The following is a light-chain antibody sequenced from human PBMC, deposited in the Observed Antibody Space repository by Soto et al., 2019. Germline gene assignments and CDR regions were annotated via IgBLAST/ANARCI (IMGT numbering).Light chain of an antibody. J-gene: IGKJ1*01. CDR1: QSVSRT. Sequence: EIVMTQSPPTLSVSPGERATLSCRASQSVSRTLAWYQQKPGQAPRLLIYGASTRATGIPARFSGSGSGTEFTLTISSLQSEDFAVYYCQQYNNWPRTFGQGTKVDIK. CDR2: GAS. V-gene: IGKV3-15*01. CDR3: QQYNNWPRT.